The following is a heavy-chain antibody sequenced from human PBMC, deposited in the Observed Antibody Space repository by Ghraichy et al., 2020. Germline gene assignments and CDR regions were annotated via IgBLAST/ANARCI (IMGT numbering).Heavy chain of an antibody. D-gene: IGHD3-22*01. CDR2: ISSSSGFI. J-gene: IGHJ3*02. CDR1: GFTFSDYS. CDR3: VRVLARYYDTTRDGAFDI. V-gene: IGHV3-21*01. Sequence: GGSLTLSCAASGFTFSDYSMNWVRQAPGKGLEWVSSISSSSGFIYYADSVKGRFTISRDNAQNSLYLQMSSLRAEDTAVYYCVRVLARYYDTTRDGAFDIWGQGTLVTVSS.